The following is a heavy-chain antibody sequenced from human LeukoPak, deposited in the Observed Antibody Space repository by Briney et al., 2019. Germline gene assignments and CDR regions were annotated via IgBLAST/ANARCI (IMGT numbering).Heavy chain of an antibody. J-gene: IGHJ5*02. D-gene: IGHD2-2*01. CDR2: ISSSSSYI. Sequence: GGSLRLSCAASGFIFSSYSMNWVRQAPGKGLEWVSSISSSSSYIYYADSVKGRFTISRDNAKNSLYLQMNSLRAEDTAVYYCARGVVPAATVRNWFDPWGQGTLVTVSS. CDR3: ARGVVPAATVRNWFDP. V-gene: IGHV3-21*01. CDR1: GFIFSSYS.